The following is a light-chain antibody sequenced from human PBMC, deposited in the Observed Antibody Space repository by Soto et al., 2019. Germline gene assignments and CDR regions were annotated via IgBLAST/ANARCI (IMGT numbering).Light chain of an antibody. CDR2: DAY. CDR1: QSVSTS. J-gene: IGKJ4*01. Sequence: EIVLTQSPATLSLSPGERATLSCRASQSVSTSLAWYQQKPGQAPRLLIYDAYNRATGIPARFSGSGSGTDFTLTISSLESEDFAVYYCQQRSTWLFGGGTKVEIK. CDR3: QQRSTWL. V-gene: IGKV3-11*01.